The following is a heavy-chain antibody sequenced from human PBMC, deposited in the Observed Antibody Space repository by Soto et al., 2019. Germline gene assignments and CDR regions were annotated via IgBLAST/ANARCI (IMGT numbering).Heavy chain of an antibody. CDR3: AREGAVGPSGSSWVQVY. V-gene: IGHV1-69*13. J-gene: IGHJ4*02. Sequence: ASVKVSCKASGGTFSSYAISWVRQAPGQGLEWMGGIIPIFGTANYAQKFQGRVTITADESTSTAYMGLSSLRSEDTAVYYCAREGAVGPSGSSWVQVYWGQGTLVTAS. CDR1: GGTFSSYA. CDR2: IIPIFGTA. D-gene: IGHD6-13*01.